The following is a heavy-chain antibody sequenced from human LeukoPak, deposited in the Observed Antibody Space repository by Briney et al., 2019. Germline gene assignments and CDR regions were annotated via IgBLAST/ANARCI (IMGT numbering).Heavy chain of an antibody. CDR2: IGVYNGNT. CDR1: GYTFTSYG. V-gene: IGHV1-18*01. D-gene: IGHD2-15*01. CDR3: ASPYCSGGTCYAHDASDI. J-gene: IGHJ3*02. Sequence: ASVKVSCKASGYTFTSYGISWVRQAPGQGLEWMGWIGVYNGNTNYAQKLQGRVTMTTDTSTSTAYMELRSLRSDDTAVYYCASPYCSGGTCYAHDASDIWGQGTMVTVSS.